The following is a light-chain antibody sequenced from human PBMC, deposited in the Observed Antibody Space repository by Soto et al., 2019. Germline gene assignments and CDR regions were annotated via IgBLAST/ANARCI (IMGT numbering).Light chain of an antibody. CDR1: QSVSSSY. J-gene: IGKJ1*01. CDR2: DAS. Sequence: EIVFTQSPGTLSLSPGERATLSCRASQSVSSSYLAWYQQKPGQAPRLLIYDASTRATGIPARFSGSGSGTEFTLTISSLQSEDFAVYYCHQYNFWPTFGQGTKVDIK. V-gene: IGKV3-15*01. CDR3: HQYNFWPT.